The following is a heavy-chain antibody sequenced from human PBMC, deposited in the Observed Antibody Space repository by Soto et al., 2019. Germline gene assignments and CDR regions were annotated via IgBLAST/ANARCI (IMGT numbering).Heavy chain of an antibody. J-gene: IGHJ3*02. CDR1: GGSISSYY. V-gene: IGHV4-59*01. Sequence: SETLSLTCTVSGGSISSYYWSWIRQPPGKGLEWIGYIYYSGSTNYNPSLKSRVTISVDTSKNQFSLKLSSVTAADTAVYYCARLGEWLDAFDIWGQGTMVTVSS. CDR2: IYYSGST. CDR3: ARLGEWLDAFDI. D-gene: IGHD3-10*01.